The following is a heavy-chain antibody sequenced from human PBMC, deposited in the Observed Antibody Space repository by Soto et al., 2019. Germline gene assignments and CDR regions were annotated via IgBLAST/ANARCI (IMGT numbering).Heavy chain of an antibody. CDR1: GGSISSGGYY. V-gene: IGHV4-31*03. CDR2: IYYSGST. Sequence: LSLTCTVSGGSISSGGYYWSWIRQRPGKGLEWIGYIYYSGSTYYNPSLKSRVTISVDTSKNQFSLKLSSVTAADTAVYYCASLGSLNAFDIWGQGTMVTVSS. CDR3: ASLGSLNAFDI. J-gene: IGHJ3*02. D-gene: IGHD3-16*01.